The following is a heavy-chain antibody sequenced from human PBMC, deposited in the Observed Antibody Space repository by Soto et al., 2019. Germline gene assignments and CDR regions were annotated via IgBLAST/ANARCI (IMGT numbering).Heavy chain of an antibody. V-gene: IGHV4-59*01. J-gene: IGHJ4*01. CDR2: MFYSGST. Sequence: ETLSLTCTVSGDSIRNYFWNWIRLSPGKGLEWIGYMFYSGSTSYNPSLQSRVTISVDTSRSQFSLKLNSLTAADTAVYYCAGDSRGLGYDFGPLDYWGHGILVTVSS. CDR1: GDSIRNYF. D-gene: IGHD5-12*01. CDR3: AGDSRGLGYDFGPLDY.